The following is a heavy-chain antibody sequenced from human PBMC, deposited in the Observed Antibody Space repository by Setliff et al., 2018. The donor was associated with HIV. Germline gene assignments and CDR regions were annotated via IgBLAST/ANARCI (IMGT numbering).Heavy chain of an antibody. CDR1: GYTFTSYG. D-gene: IGHD3-3*01. Sequence: GASVKVSCKASGYTFTSYGISWVRQAPGQGLEWMGWISAYNGNTNYAQTLQGRVTMTTDTSTSTAYMELRSLRSDDTAVYYCAREYYDFWSGYSDALHIWGQGTMVTVSS. CDR2: ISAYNGNT. J-gene: IGHJ3*02. CDR3: AREYYDFWSGYSDALHI. V-gene: IGHV1-18*01.